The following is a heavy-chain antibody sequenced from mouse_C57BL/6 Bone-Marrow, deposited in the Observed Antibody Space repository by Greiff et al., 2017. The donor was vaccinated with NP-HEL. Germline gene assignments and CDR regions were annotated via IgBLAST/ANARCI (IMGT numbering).Heavy chain of an antibody. CDR1: GYTFTDYY. CDR2: INPNNGGT. V-gene: IGHV1-26*01. J-gene: IGHJ2*01. Sequence: VQLQQSGPELVKPGASVKISCKASGYTFTDYYMNWVKQSHGKSLEWIGDINPNNGGTSYNQKFKGKATLTVDKSSSTAYMELRSLTSEDSAVYYCARSPGAVMYYFDYWGQGTTLTVSS. CDR3: ARSPGAVMYYFDY. D-gene: IGHD1-1*01.